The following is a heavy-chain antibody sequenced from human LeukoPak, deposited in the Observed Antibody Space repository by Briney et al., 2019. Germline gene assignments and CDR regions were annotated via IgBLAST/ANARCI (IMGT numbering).Heavy chain of an antibody. Sequence: PGGSLRLSCAASGFTFSSYTMNWVRQAPGKGLEWVSSISSSSSFIYYADSVKGRFTISRDNAKNSLYLQMNSLRAEDTAVYYCAGPMVPAAIFGFDYWGQGTLVTVSS. J-gene: IGHJ4*02. D-gene: IGHD2-2*01. CDR2: ISSSSSFI. CDR3: AGPMVPAAIFGFDY. V-gene: IGHV3-21*01. CDR1: GFTFSSYT.